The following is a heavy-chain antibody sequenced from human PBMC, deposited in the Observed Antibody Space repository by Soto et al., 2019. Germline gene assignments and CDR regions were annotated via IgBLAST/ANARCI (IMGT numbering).Heavy chain of an antibody. CDR3: VTLLPHANCLHHL. V-gene: IGHV3-15*01. Sequence: PGGSLSLSCAASGFTFSSVWLSWVRQGQGQGLEWLGRIKSRTENETTDYASPARGRFIISRDDSKNMLYLQLNSLKSEDTGVYSFVTLLPHANCLHHLRGHGT. CDR2: IKSRTENETT. J-gene: IGHJ3*01. D-gene: IGHD2-2*01. CDR1: GFTFSSVW.